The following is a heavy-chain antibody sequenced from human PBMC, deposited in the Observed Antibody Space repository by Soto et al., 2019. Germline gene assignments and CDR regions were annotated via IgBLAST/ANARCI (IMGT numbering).Heavy chain of an antibody. CDR3: TFTPRAARPFYYGMDV. CDR2: IKSKTGGGPT. J-gene: IGHJ6*02. D-gene: IGHD6-6*01. V-gene: IGHV3-15*07. Sequence: EVQLVESGGGWVKPGGFLRLSCAVSGFTFSNAWMNWVRQAPGQGLEWVGRIKSKTGGGPTDYAAPVKGRFTISRDDSKNTLYLQMNSLKTEDTAVYYCTFTPRAARPFYYGMDVWGQGTTVTVSS. CDR1: GFTFSNAW.